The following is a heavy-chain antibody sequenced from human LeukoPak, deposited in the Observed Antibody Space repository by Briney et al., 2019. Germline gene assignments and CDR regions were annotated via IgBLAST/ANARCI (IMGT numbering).Heavy chain of an antibody. CDR1: GGSFSGYY. Sequence: PSETLPLTCAVFGGSFSGYYWTWIRQPPGKGLEWIGEINHSGSTNYNPSLKSRVTISVDTSKNQFSLKLSSVTAADTAVHYCARVGMFTGNSAYWGQGTLVTVSS. D-gene: IGHD3-9*01. CDR2: INHSGST. J-gene: IGHJ4*02. CDR3: ARVGMFTGNSAY. V-gene: IGHV4-34*01.